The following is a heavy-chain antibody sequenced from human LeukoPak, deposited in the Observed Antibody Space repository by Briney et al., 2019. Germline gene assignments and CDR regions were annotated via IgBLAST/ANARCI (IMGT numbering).Heavy chain of an antibody. D-gene: IGHD3-22*01. Sequence: PGGSLRLSCAASGFTFSSYAMSWVRQAPGKGLEWVSAISGSGGSTYYADSVKGRFTISRDNSKNTLYLQMNSLRAEDTAVYYCAKDLAMIVVVDNAFDIWGQGTMVTVSS. CDR2: ISGSGGST. J-gene: IGHJ3*02. CDR1: GFTFSSYA. CDR3: AKDLAMIVVVDNAFDI. V-gene: IGHV3-23*01.